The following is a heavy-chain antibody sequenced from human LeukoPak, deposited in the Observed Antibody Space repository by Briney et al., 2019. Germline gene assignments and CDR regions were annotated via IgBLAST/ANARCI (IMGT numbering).Heavy chain of an antibody. Sequence: GGSLRLSCAASGFTFSSYGMSWVRQAPGKGLEWVSAISGSGGSTYYADSVKGRFTISRDNAKNSLYLQMNSLRAEDTAVYYCAELGITMIGGVWGKGTSVTISS. J-gene: IGHJ6*04. CDR2: ISGSGGST. CDR1: GFTFSSYG. D-gene: IGHD3-10*02. V-gene: IGHV3-23*01. CDR3: AELGITMIGGV.